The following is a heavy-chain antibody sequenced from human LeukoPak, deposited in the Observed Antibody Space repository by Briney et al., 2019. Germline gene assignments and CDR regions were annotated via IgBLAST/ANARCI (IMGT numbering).Heavy chain of an antibody. Sequence: GVLRLSCTASGFTFGDYAMSWFRQAPGKGLEWVGFIRSKAYGGTTEYAASVKGRFTISRDDSKSIAYLQMNSLKTEDTAVYYCTREGTAYEYYFDYWGQGTLVTVSS. V-gene: IGHV3-49*03. CDR2: IRSKAYGGTT. CDR3: TREGTAYEYYFDY. J-gene: IGHJ4*02. CDR1: GFTFGDYA. D-gene: IGHD5-18*01.